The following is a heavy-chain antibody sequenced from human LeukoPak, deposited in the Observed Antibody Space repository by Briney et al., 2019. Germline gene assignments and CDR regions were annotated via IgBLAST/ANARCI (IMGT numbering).Heavy chain of an antibody. Sequence: GASVKVSCKASGYTFSTYDINWFRQASGQGLEWMGGFDPEDGETIYAQKFQGRVTMTEDTSTDTAYMELRSLRSDDTAVYYCARDVRAAAIPNWFGPWGQGTLVTVSS. J-gene: IGHJ5*02. CDR1: GYTFSTYD. CDR3: ARDVRAAAIPNWFGP. V-gene: IGHV1-24*01. CDR2: FDPEDGET. D-gene: IGHD2-2*02.